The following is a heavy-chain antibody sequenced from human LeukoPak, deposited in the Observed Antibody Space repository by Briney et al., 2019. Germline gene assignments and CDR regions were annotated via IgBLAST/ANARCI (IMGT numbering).Heavy chain of an antibody. CDR3: ARGDQDDILTGFDY. J-gene: IGHJ4*02. V-gene: IGHV3-30*19. CDR2: ISYDGSNK. Sequence: AGGSLRLSCAASGFTFSSYGMHWVRQAPGKGLEWVAVISYDGSNKYYADSVKGRFTISRDNSKNTLYLQMNSLRAEDTAVYYCARGDQDDILTGFDYWGQGTLVTVSS. CDR1: GFTFSSYG. D-gene: IGHD3-9*01.